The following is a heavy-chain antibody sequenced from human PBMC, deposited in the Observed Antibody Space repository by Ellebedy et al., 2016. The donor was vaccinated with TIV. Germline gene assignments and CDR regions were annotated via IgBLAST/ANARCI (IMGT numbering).Heavy chain of an antibody. V-gene: IGHV1-69*13. CDR3: ARESSPRPLYFDH. CDR1: GDTFSAYS. CDR2: ITPFFRTP. Sequence: SVKVSCXASGDTFSAYSISWLRQAPGQGLEWMGGITPFFRTPKYAQKFQTRVTISADDSTRTVYMELNRLRSDDTAVYYCARESSPRPLYFDHWGQGTLVIVSS. J-gene: IGHJ4*02.